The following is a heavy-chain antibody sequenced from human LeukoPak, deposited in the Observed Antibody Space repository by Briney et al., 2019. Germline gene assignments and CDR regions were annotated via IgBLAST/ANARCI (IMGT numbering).Heavy chain of an antibody. CDR1: GLTFSSSW. Sequence: GGSLRLSCAVSGLTFSSSWMDWVREAPGRGLEWVASINPDGNKKYSADSVKGRFTISRDNAENSLYLQMNSLRVEDTAFYYCARDLAYSRLDYWGQGMLVTVSS. CDR2: INPDGNKK. V-gene: IGHV3-7*01. CDR3: ARDLAYSRLDY. D-gene: IGHD5-18*01. J-gene: IGHJ4*02.